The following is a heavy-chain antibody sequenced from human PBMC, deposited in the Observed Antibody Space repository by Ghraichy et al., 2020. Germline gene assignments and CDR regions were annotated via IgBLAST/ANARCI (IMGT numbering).Heavy chain of an antibody. CDR1: GGSLSGYY. CDR2: INHSGRT. CDR3: ASLIPFDY. D-gene: IGHD2-8*01. J-gene: IGHJ4*02. V-gene: IGHV4-34*01. Sequence: SQTLSLTCAVYGGSLSGYYWTWIRQPPGKGLEWIGEINHSGRTKHDPSLKSRVTISVDTSRNQFSLQLSSVTAADTAVYYCASLIPFDYWGQGTLVTVSS.